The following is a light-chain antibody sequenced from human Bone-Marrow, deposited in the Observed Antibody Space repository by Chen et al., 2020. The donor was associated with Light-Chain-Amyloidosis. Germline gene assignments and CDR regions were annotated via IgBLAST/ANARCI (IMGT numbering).Light chain of an antibody. CDR3: QSADSSGTYEVI. CDR1: DLPTKY. CDR2: RDT. J-gene: IGLJ2*01. V-gene: IGLV3-25*03. Sequence: SYELPQPPSVSVSPGQTARITCSGDDLPTKYAYWYQQKPGQAPVLVIHRDTERPSGISERFSGASSGTTATLTISGVQAEDEADYHCQSADSSGTYEVIFGGGTKLTGL.